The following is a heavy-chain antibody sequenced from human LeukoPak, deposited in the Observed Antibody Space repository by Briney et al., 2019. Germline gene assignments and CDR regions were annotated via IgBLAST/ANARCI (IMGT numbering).Heavy chain of an antibody. Sequence: SETPSLTCTVSSGAISSSSYYWGWIRQPPGKGLEWIGSISYSGSTDYNPSLKSRVTISVDTSKNQFSLRLSSVTAADTAVYYCARHSGSYLYYFDFWGQGALVTVSS. D-gene: IGHD1-26*01. CDR1: SGAISSSSYY. CDR2: ISYSGST. CDR3: ARHSGSYLYYFDF. J-gene: IGHJ4*02. V-gene: IGHV4-39*01.